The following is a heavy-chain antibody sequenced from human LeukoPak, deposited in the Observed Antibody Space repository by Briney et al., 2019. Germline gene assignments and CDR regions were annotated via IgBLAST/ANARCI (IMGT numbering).Heavy chain of an antibody. J-gene: IGHJ4*02. V-gene: IGHV3-30*02. CDR2: IRYDGSNK. Sequence: GGSLRLSCAASGFTFSSYGMHWVRQAPGKGLEWVAFIRYDGSNKYYADSVKGRFTISRDNSKNTLYLQMNSLRVEDTAVYYCAKDGSQVVPAALGYWGQGTLVTVSS. CDR3: AKDGSQVVPAALGY. CDR1: GFTFSSYG. D-gene: IGHD2-2*01.